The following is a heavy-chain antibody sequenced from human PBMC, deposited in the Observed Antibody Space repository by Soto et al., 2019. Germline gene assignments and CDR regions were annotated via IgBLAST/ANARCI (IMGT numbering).Heavy chain of an antibody. D-gene: IGHD3-3*01. V-gene: IGHV4-30-4*01. Sequence: TLSLTCTVSGGSMSSDDYHWIWIRQPPGKGLEWIAYISSSGSASYNLSLKSRITISIDTSKKHFTLNLTSVTAADTAVYYCARDPKYYDFWSINKRDYYYAMDVWGQGTTVTVSS. CDR3: ARDPKYYDFWSINKRDYYYAMDV. CDR1: GGSMSSDDYH. J-gene: IGHJ6*02. CDR2: ISSSGSA.